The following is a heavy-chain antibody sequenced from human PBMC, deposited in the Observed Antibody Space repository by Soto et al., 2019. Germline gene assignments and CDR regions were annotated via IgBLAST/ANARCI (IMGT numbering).Heavy chain of an antibody. CDR1: GFTFSSYW. Sequence: EVQLVESGGGLVEPGGSLRLSCAASGFTFSSYWMHWVRQLPGKGLLWVARVNGDETGSSYVDSVRGRFTISRDNAKNTLFLQMNSLRAEDPGVYYCARGMGSGLADYWGQGTLVTVSS. D-gene: IGHD3-10*01. J-gene: IGHJ4*02. CDR2: VNGDETGS. CDR3: ARGMGSGLADY. V-gene: IGHV3-74*01.